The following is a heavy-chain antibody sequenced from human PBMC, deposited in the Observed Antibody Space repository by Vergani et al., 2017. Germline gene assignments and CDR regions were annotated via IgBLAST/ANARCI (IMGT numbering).Heavy chain of an antibody. J-gene: IGHJ3*02. CDR1: GFTFSSYS. CDR3: ARALPVAAFDI. Sequence: EVQLVESGGGLVQPGGSLRLSCAASGFTFSSYSMNWVRQAPGKGLEWVSYISSSSSTIYYADSVKGRFTISRDNAKNSLYLQMNSLRAEDTAVYYCARALPVAAFDIWGQGTMVTVSS. V-gene: IGHV3-48*04. CDR2: ISSSSSTI.